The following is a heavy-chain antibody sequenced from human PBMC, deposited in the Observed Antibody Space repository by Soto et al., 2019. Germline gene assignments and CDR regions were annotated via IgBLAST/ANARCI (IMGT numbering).Heavy chain of an antibody. CDR2: INPNSGGT. CDR1: GYTFTGYY. CDR3: ARDLAVGATRYYYYGMDV. Sequence: ASVKVSCKASGYTFTGYYMHWVRQAPGQGLEWMGWINPNSGGTNYAQKFQGWVTMTRDTSISTAYMELSRLRSDDTAVYYCARDLAVGATRYYYYGMDVWGQGTTVTVSS. J-gene: IGHJ6*02. D-gene: IGHD1-26*01. V-gene: IGHV1-2*04.